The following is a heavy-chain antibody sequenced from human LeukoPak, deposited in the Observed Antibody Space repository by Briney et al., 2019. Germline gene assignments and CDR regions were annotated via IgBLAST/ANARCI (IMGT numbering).Heavy chain of an antibody. Sequence: GGSLRLSCAASGFTFSSYWMHWVRQAPGKGLVWVSRINSDGSSTSYADSVKGRFTISRDNAKNTLYLQMNSMRAEDTAVYYCAREIRDGYNHGFDYWGQGTLVTVSS. CDR1: GFTFSSYW. CDR3: AREIRDGYNHGFDY. V-gene: IGHV3-74*01. CDR2: INSDGSST. J-gene: IGHJ4*02. D-gene: IGHD5-24*01.